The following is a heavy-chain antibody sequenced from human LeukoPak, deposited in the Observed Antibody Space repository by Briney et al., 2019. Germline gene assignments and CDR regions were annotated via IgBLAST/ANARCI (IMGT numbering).Heavy chain of an antibody. CDR1: GGSISSSSYY. D-gene: IGHD3-22*01. CDR3: ASTIYLYYYDSSGYYSPPFDY. V-gene: IGHV4-39*01. J-gene: IGHJ4*02. Sequence: PSETLSLTCTVSGGSISSSSYYWGWIRQPPGKGLEWIGSIYYSGSTYYNPSLKSRVTISVDTSKNQFSLKLSSVTAADTAVYYCASTIYLYYYDSSGYYSPPFDYWGQGTLATVSS. CDR2: IYYSGST.